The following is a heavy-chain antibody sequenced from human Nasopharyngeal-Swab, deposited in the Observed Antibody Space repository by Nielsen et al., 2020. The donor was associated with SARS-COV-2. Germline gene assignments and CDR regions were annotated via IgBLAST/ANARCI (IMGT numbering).Heavy chain of an antibody. V-gene: IGHV4-38-2*01. Sequence: SETLSLTCAVSGYSISSGYYWGWIRQPPGTGLEWIGEINHSGSTNYNPSLKSRVTISVDTSKNQFSLKLSSVTAADTAVYYCARGLRILYCSGGSCYSGFDYWGQGTLVTVSS. CDR1: GYSISSGYY. CDR3: ARGLRILYCSGGSCYSGFDY. CDR2: INHSGST. D-gene: IGHD2-15*01. J-gene: IGHJ4*02.